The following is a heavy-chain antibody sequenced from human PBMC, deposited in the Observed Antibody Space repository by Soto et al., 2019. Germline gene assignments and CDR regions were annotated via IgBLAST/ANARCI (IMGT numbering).Heavy chain of an antibody. Sequence: QVQLVQSGAEVKKPGSSVKVSCKASGGTFSSYAISWVRQAPGQGLEWMGGIIPIFGTANYAQKFQGRVTITADEATSTAYRELSSLRSEDTAVYYCARDLRAYDYVWGSYTPWGQGTLVTVSS. V-gene: IGHV1-69*01. CDR3: ARDLRAYDYVWGSYTP. D-gene: IGHD3-16*01. CDR1: GGTFSSYA. CDR2: IIPIFGTA. J-gene: IGHJ5*02.